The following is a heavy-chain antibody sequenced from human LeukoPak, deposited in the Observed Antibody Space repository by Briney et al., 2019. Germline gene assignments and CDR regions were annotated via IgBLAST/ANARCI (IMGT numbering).Heavy chain of an antibody. CDR3: ARHAYTAIHYIIDF. CDR2: IYTTSKT. CDR1: SGSTYRLE. J-gene: IGHJ4*02. V-gene: IGHV4-4*07. Sequence: PSETLSRTSAVSSGSTYRLECVWVRQPAGRGLEWIGRIYTTSKTDYNPSLKSRLTMSVDTSKRQFSLNLRSVTAADKTIYYCARHAYTAIHYIIDFWSQGTLVTVSS. D-gene: IGHD3-16*01.